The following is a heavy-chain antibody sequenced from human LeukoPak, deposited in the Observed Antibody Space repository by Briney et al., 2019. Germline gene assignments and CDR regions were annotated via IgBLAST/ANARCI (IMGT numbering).Heavy chain of an antibody. D-gene: IGHD2-15*01. Sequence: SETLSLTCTDSGGSITSYYWSWIQQPPGKGLEWIGYIYYSGSTNYNPSLKSRVTISVDTSKNQFSLKLSSVTAADTAVYYCARGGGIFTYYYYMDVWGKGTTVTISS. J-gene: IGHJ6*03. CDR3: ARGGGIFTYYYYMDV. CDR2: IYYSGST. V-gene: IGHV4-59*01. CDR1: GGSITSYY.